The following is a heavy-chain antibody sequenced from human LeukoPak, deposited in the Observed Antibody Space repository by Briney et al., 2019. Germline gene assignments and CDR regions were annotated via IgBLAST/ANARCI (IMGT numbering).Heavy chain of an antibody. D-gene: IGHD6-13*01. J-gene: IGHJ5*02. Sequence: GAAVNVSCKASGYTFTSYGISWVRQAPGQGLEWMGWISAYNGNTNYAQKLQGRVTMTTDTSTSTAYMDLRSLRSDDTAVYYCARDGSRGMASGGGWFDPWGQGTLVTVSS. CDR2: ISAYNGNT. CDR3: ARDGSRGMASGGGWFDP. CDR1: GYTFTSYG. V-gene: IGHV1-18*01.